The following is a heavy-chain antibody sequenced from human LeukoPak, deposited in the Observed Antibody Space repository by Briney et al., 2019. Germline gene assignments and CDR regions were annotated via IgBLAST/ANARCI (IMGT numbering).Heavy chain of an antibody. V-gene: IGHV3-30*02. CDR3: AKDGSTWYFDY. D-gene: IGHD6-13*01. J-gene: IGHJ4*02. Sequence: GESLRLSCAASGFTFSTYGIHWVRQAPGKGLEWVAFIQYDGGNKYYADSVKGRFTISRDNSKNTLYLQMNSLRPEDTAVYYCAKDGSTWYFDYWGQGTLVTVSS. CDR2: IQYDGGNK. CDR1: GFTFSTYG.